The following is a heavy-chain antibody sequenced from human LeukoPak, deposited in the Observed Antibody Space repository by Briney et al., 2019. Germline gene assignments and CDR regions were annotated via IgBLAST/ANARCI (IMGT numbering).Heavy chain of an antibody. V-gene: IGHV3-23*01. J-gene: IGHJ4*02. CDR2: ISGSGGST. Sequence: GGSLRLSCAASGFTFSSYAMSWVRQARGKGLEWVSAISGSGGSTYYADSVKGRFTISRDNSKNTLYLQMNSLRAEDTAVYYCAKGMESNSYGVSSGWWSQFHGDYWGQGTLVTVSS. CDR1: GFTFSSYA. CDR3: AKGMESNSYGVSSGWWSQFHGDY. D-gene: IGHD6-19*01.